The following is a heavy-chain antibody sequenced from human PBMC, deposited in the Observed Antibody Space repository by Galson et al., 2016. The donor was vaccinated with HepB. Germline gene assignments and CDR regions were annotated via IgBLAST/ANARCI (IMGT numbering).Heavy chain of an antibody. CDR1: GGSLSNFS. Sequence: SETLSLTCAINGGSLSNFSWNWIRQSPGKGLEWIGYVDDSGTTKYNPSLQTRVTISLDTSKNQFSLKLRSVTAADTAVYYCARLDPPYAFDMWGQGTMVTVSS. J-gene: IGHJ3*02. CDR2: VDDSGTT. V-gene: IGHV4-59*08. D-gene: IGHD3-9*01. CDR3: ARLDPPYAFDM.